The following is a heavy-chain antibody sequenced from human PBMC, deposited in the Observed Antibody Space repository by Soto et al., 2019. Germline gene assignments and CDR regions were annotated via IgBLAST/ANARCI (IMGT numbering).Heavy chain of an antibody. CDR2: ISGSGGST. V-gene: IGHV3-23*01. CDR1: GFTFSSYA. CDR3: AKTSPLTNDYYGSGSYLFDY. D-gene: IGHD3-10*01. Sequence: EVQLLESGGGLVQPGGSLRLSCAASGFTFSSYAMSWVRQAPGKGLEWVSAISGSGGSTYYADSVKGRFTISRDNSKNTLYLQMNSLRAEDTAVYYCAKTSPLTNDYYGSGSYLFDYWGQGTLVTVSS. J-gene: IGHJ4*02.